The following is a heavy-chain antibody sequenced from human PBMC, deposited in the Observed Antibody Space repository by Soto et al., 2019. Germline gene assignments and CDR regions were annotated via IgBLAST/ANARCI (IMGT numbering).Heavy chain of an antibody. J-gene: IGHJ4*02. CDR1: GFTFTNDW. CDR2: IDGVWTGT. V-gene: IGHV3-74*01. Sequence: EVQLVQSGGGSVQPGGSLRLSCAASGFTFTNDWMHLVRQVPGKGLVWVSRIDGVWTGTSYSDSVRGRFTISRDNAENMLYLQMNRLRAEDTAVYYCTTVFESWGQGNLVSVSS. CDR3: TTVFES.